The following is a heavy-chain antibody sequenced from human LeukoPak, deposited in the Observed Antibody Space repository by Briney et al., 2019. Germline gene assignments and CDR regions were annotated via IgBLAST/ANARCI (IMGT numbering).Heavy chain of an antibody. J-gene: IGHJ6*02. CDR3: ASIYLAQSPLDV. V-gene: IGHV3-30-3*01. D-gene: IGHD5-12*01. Sequence: PGGSLRLSCAASGFTFNSYTMHWVRQAPGKGLEWVAAISYDGNNKYYAGSVKGRFTISRDNSMHTLHLQMNSLRPEDTAVYYCASIYLAQSPLDVWGQGTTVSVSS. CDR1: GFTFNSYT. CDR2: ISYDGNNK.